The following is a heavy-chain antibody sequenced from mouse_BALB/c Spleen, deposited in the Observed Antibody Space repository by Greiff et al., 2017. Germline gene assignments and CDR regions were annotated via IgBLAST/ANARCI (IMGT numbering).Heavy chain of an antibody. CDR1: GFAFSSYD. Sequence: EVMLVESGGGLVKPGGSLKLSCAASGFAFSSYDMSWVRQTPEKRLEWVAYISSGGGSTYYPDTVKGRFNIYRDNAKNTLYLQMSSLKSEDTAMYYCARHGSYYGNFFDYWGQGTTLTVSS. J-gene: IGHJ2*01. CDR3: ARHGSYYGNFFDY. CDR2: ISSGGGST. D-gene: IGHD2-10*01. V-gene: IGHV5-12-1*01.